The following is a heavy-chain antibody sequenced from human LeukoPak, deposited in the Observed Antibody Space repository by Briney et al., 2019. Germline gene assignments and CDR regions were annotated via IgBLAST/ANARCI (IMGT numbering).Heavy chain of an antibody. D-gene: IGHD6-19*01. CDR1: GVTFSSYW. CDR2: INSDGSST. Sequence: GGSLRLSCAASGVTFSSYWMHWVRQAPGKGLVWVSRINSDGSSTSYADSVKGRFTISRDNAKNTLYLQMNSLRAEDTAVYYCARAFRYSSGWINYYYYYMDVWGKGTTVTVSS. J-gene: IGHJ6*03. CDR3: ARAFRYSSGWINYYYYYMDV. V-gene: IGHV3-74*01.